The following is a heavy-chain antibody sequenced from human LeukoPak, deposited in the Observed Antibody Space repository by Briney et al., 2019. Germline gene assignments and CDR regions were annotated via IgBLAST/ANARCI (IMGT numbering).Heavy chain of an antibody. D-gene: IGHD5-18*01. CDR2: IYTSGST. CDR1: GGSISSGSYY. J-gene: IGHJ6*03. V-gene: IGHV4-61*02. CDR3: ARVDTAMDSNSPYYYMDV. Sequence: SQTLALTCTVSGGSISSGSYYWSWIRQPAWKGLERIGRIYTSGSTNYNPSLKSRVTISVDTSKNQFSLKLSSVTAAVTAVYYCARVDTAMDSNSPYYYMDVWGKGTTVTVSS.